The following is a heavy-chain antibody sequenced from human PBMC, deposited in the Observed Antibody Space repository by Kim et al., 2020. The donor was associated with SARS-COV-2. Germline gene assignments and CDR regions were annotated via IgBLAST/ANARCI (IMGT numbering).Heavy chain of an antibody. V-gene: IGHV3-11*01. CDR3: ARRDSSSWYYYYGMDV. D-gene: IGHD6-13*01. J-gene: IGHJ6*02. Sequence: GGSLRLSCAASGFTFSDYYMSWIRQAPGKGLEWVSYISSSGSTIYYADSVKGRFTISRDNAKNSLYLQMNSLRAEDTAVYYCARRDSSSWYYYYGMDVWGQGTTVTVSS. CDR2: ISSSGSTI. CDR1: GFTFSDYY.